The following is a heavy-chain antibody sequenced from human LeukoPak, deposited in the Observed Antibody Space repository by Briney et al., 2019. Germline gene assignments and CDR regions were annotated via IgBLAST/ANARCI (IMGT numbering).Heavy chain of an antibody. Sequence: GGSLTLSCSVSGFTVSNNYMSWVRQAPGKGLEWVSVIYGGRNNTHYADSVKGRFTISRDNSNNTVYLQMNSLTAEDTAAYYCAREFRQTYNSGWSLDYWGQATLVTVSS. CDR3: AREFRQTYNSGWSLDY. CDR1: GFTVSNNY. D-gene: IGHD6-19*01. V-gene: IGHV3-53*01. CDR2: IYGGRNNT. J-gene: IGHJ4*02.